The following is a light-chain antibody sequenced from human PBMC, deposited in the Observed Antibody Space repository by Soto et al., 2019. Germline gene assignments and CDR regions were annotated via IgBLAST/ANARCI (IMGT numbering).Light chain of an antibody. J-gene: IGKJ2*01. V-gene: IGKV3-20*01. CDR3: QQQGT. Sequence: VVWTQSPGTLSLSSGERATLACRASRSLSSSYVVWYQQKPGQAPRLLIYAASRRATGIPDRFSGSGSATEYTLTISRLEPEDFAVSYRQQQGTFGQGIKVDIK. CDR2: AAS. CDR1: RSLSSSY.